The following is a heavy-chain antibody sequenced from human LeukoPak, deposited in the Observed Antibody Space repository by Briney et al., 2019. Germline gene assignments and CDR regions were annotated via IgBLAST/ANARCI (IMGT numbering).Heavy chain of an antibody. CDR3: ARGEIAAAADC. V-gene: IGHV3-33*08. CDR1: GFTFSSYG. J-gene: IGHJ4*02. CDR2: IWYDGSNK. D-gene: IGHD6-13*01. Sequence: GGSLRLSCAASGFTFSSYGMHWVRQAPGKGLEWVAVIWYDGSNKYYADSVKGRFTISRDNSKNTLYLQMNSLRAEDTAVYYCARGEIAAAADCWGQGTLATVSS.